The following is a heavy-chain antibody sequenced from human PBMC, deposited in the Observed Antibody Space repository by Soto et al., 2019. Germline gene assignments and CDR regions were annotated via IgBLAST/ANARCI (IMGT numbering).Heavy chain of an antibody. Sequence: SEPLSLTCFVSGYSITAGGYYWSWIRHHPGKGLEWIGSFYSSGSIIYNPSLRSRVSVSGDTSSNQFSMSLTAGTAADTARYYCARMYSSGSGWFQPWGQGTLVT. D-gene: IGHD3-22*01. J-gene: IGHJ5*02. V-gene: IGHV4-39*07. CDR1: GYSITAGGYY. CDR2: FYSSGSI. CDR3: ARMYSSGSGWFQP.